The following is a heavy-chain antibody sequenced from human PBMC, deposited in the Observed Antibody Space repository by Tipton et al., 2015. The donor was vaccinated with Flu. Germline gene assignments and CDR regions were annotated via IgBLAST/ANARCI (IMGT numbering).Heavy chain of an antibody. CDR1: GDSISSGTYY. D-gene: IGHD3-22*01. CDR3: AATSYYYASSAPLRDC. V-gene: IGHV4-61*02. J-gene: IGHJ4*02. CDR2: IYTSGST. Sequence: TLSLTCTVSGDSISSGTYYWRWFRQPAGKGLEWIGRIYTSGSTSYNSSLKSRVTISVDTSKNQFSLKMTSVTAADTAVYYGAATSYYYASSAPLRDCWGQGTQVTVSS.